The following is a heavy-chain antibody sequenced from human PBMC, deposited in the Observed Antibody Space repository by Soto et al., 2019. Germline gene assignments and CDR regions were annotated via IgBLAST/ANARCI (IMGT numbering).Heavy chain of an antibody. D-gene: IGHD3-16*01. CDR1: GGAFSSSS. CDR3: AEGGGAYDT. V-gene: IGHV1-69*01. Sequence: QVQLVQSGAEVRKPGSSVKVSCKASGGAFSSSSINWVRQAPGQGLEWMGGIIPMFGTTNYAQKLQGRVTLTADESTSTAYMEMTDLRSEDTAGYYCAEGGGAYDTWGQGTLVTIST. CDR2: IIPMFGTT. J-gene: IGHJ5*02.